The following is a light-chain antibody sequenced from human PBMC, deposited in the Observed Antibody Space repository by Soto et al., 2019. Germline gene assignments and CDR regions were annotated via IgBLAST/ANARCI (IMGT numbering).Light chain of an antibody. CDR1: QTISSW. CDR2: KAS. V-gene: IGKV1-5*03. Sequence: DIQMTQSPSTLSASVRDRVTITCRASQTISSWLAWFQQRPGRAPKFLIYKASNLETGVPSRFSGSGSGTEFTLTISSLQPDDFATYYCQQYSTYPSLTFGGGTKVDIK. J-gene: IGKJ4*01. CDR3: QQYSTYPSLT.